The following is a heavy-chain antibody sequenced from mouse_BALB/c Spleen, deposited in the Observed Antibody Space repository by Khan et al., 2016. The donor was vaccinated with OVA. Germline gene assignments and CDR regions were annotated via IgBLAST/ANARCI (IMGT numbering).Heavy chain of an antibody. CDR3: SSYARSPYYAMDY. CDR1: GYTFTHYV. CDR2: INPYNDGH. Sequence: VQLKESGPELVKPGASVKMSCKASGYTFTHYVMHWVKQKPGQGLEWIGYINPYNDGHNYNEKFKGKATLTSDKSSSTAYMELSSLTSEDSAVYSCSSYARSPYYAMDYWGQGTSVTVSS. J-gene: IGHJ4*01. D-gene: IGHD3-3*01. V-gene: IGHV1S136*01.